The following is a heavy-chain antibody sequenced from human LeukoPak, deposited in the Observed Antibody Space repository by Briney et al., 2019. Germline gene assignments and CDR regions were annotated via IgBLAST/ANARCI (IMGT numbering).Heavy chain of an antibody. J-gene: IGHJ4*02. D-gene: IGHD3-22*01. V-gene: IGHV1-2*02. Sequence: ASVKVSCKASGYTFTGYYMHWVRQAPGQGLEWVGWINPNSGGTNYAQKFQGRVTMTRDTSISTAHMELTRLRSDDTAVYYCARSDSSGYTFDYWGQGTLVAVSS. CDR2: INPNSGGT. CDR1: GYTFTGYY. CDR3: ARSDSSGYTFDY.